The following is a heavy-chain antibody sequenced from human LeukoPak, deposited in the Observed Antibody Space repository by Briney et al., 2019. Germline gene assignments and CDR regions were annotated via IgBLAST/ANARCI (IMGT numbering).Heavy chain of an antibody. CDR3: ARTKNPYCSSTSCYYFDY. CDR1: GFTFSSYG. D-gene: IGHD2-2*01. CDR2: ISYDGSNK. J-gene: IGHJ4*02. Sequence: PGRSLRLSCAASGFTFSSYGMHWVRQAPGKGQEWVAVISYDGSNKYYADSVKGRFTISRDNSKNTLYLQMNSLRAEDTAVYYCARTKNPYCSSTSCYYFDYWGQGTLVTVSS. V-gene: IGHV3-30*03.